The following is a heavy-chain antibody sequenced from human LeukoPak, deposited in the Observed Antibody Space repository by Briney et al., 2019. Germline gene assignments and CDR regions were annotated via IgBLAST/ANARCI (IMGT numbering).Heavy chain of an antibody. CDR1: GFTFSSYA. D-gene: IGHD6-13*01. CDR3: ARDVQLVPRSMDV. V-gene: IGHV3-23*01. J-gene: IGHJ6*03. Sequence: PGGSLRLSCAASGFTFSSYAMSWVRQAPGKGLEWVSAISGSGGSTYYADSVKGRFTISRDNAKNSLYLQMNSLRAEDTAVYYCARDVQLVPRSMDVWGKGTTVTVSS. CDR2: ISGSGGST.